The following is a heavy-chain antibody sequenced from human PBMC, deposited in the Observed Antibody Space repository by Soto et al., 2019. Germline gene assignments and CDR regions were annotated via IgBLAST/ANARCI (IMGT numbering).Heavy chain of an antibody. V-gene: IGHV4-34*01. CDR3: ARGVGGLGAAFDI. CDR2: INHSGST. J-gene: IGHJ3*02. D-gene: IGHD1-26*01. Sequence: QVQLQQWGAGLLKPSETLSLTCAVYGGSFSGYYWSWIRQPPGKGLEWIGEINHSGSTNYNPSLKSRVTISVDTSKNQFSLKLSSVTAADTAVYYCARGVGGLGAAFDIWGQGPMVTVSS. CDR1: GGSFSGYY.